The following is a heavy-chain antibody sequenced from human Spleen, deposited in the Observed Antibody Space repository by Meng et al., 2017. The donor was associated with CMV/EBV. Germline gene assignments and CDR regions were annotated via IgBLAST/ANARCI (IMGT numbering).Heavy chain of an antibody. CDR2: IIQSGGNT. CDR3: ARYDFWSGSDDC. D-gene: IGHD3-3*01. CDR1: GFTFSNYA. J-gene: IGHJ4*02. Sequence: ETLSLTCAASGFTFSNYAMSWVRQSPGKGLEWVSIIQSGGNTYYTDSVKGRFTISRDNSKNTLYLQMNSLRAEDTAVYYCARYDFWSGSDDCWGQGTLVTVSS. V-gene: IGHV3-66*02.